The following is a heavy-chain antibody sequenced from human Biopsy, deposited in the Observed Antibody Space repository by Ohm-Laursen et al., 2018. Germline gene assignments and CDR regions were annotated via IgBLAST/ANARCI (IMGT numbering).Heavy chain of an antibody. D-gene: IGHD1-26*01. V-gene: IGHV4-59*07. CDR1: GGSISNYF. Sequence: SDTLSLTCAVSGGSISNYFWTWIRQPPGKGLEWIGYFRFEDRTSYNSSLKSRDTISADTSKSQFSLRLSPVTAADTAVYYCALGGGSYVNFDYWGQGTLVTVSS. J-gene: IGHJ4*02. CDR2: FRFEDRT. CDR3: ALGGGSYVNFDY.